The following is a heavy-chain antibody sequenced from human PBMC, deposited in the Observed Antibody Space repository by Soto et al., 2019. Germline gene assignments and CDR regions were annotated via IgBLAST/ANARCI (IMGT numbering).Heavy chain of an antibody. D-gene: IGHD3-10*01. V-gene: IGHV3-48*03. CDR2: IGRSGTTT. CDR1: GLTFSNYE. CDR3: ATRSGGGGAFDF. Sequence: EVQLVESGGGLVLPGGSLRLSCSASGLTFSNYEMNWVRQAPGKGLEWVSYIGRSGTTTYYADSLKGRFTISRDNAKNSLYLQMNSLGAEDTAVYYGATRSGGGGAFDFWGQGTMVTVSS. J-gene: IGHJ3*01.